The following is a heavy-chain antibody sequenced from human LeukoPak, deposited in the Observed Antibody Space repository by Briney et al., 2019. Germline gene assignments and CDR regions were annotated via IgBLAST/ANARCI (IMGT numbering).Heavy chain of an antibody. CDR3: ATREKCADLGGWYDDWFDP. CDR2: IYFRGST. CDR1: RGSPTVYY. V-gene: IGHV4-59*08. J-gene: IGHJ5*02. Sequence: PESLSLTPTLSRGSPTVYYWSSVRHPPEGRLWRGGYIYFRGSTKYTPSLKRRVTISVDTSTKTFSLKLRSVTAADTALYYCATREKCADLGGWYDDWFDPWGQGTLVTVSS. D-gene: IGHD6-19*01.